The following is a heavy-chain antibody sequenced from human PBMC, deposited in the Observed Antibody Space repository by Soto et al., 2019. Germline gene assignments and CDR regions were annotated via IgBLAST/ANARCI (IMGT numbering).Heavy chain of an antibody. CDR2: ISYDGSNK. CDR1: GFTFSSYA. Sequence: QVQLVESGGGVVQPGRSLRLSCAASGFTFSSYAMHWVRQASGKGLEWVAVISYDGSNKYYADSVKGRFTISRDNSKNTLYLQMNSLRAEDTAVYYCARDLGSRGYWGQGTLVTVSS. V-gene: IGHV3-30-3*01. J-gene: IGHJ4*02. D-gene: IGHD7-27*01. CDR3: ARDLGSRGY.